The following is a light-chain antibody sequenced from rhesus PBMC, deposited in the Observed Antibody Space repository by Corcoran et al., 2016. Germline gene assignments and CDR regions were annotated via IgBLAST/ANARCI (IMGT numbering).Light chain of an antibody. CDR3: KQALKFPT. CDR1: QSLLAREDGNTY. V-gene: IGKV2-104*02. J-gene: IGKJ1*01. Sequence: DIVMTQTPLSLPVTPGEPASISCRSSQSLLAREDGNTYLDWYLQKPDESPLLLIYVVSNRASGVPERFSGRGSDTDFALKISRGEAEDVGVYYCKQALKFPTFGQGTKVEIK. CDR2: VVS.